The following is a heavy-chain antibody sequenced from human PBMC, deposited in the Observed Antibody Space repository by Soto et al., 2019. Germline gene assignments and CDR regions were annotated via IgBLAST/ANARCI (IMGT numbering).Heavy chain of an antibody. J-gene: IGHJ4*02. CDR1: GGPISSSGFH. Sequence: SETLSLTCTVSGGPISSSGFHWGWIRQPPGKGLEWIANFYYSGSPYYNPSLKSRVTIFADASKNQFSLKVGSVTAADTAVYYCARQRSGYNYGPDSWGQGALVTSPQ. CDR3: ARQRSGYNYGPDS. D-gene: IGHD5-18*01. V-gene: IGHV4-39*01. CDR2: FYYSGSP.